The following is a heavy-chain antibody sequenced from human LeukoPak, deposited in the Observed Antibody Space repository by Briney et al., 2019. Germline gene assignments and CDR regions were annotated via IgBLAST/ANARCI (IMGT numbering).Heavy chain of an antibody. CDR3: ASGAPGEYYDFWGGYYTEAEYFQH. V-gene: IGHV4-34*01. J-gene: IGHJ1*01. Sequence: SETLSLTCAVYGGSFSGYYWSWIRQPPGKGLGWIGEINHSGSTNYNPSLKSRVTISVDTSKNQFSLKLSSVTAADTAVYYCASGAPGEYYDFWGGYYTEAEYFQHWGQGTLVTVSS. CDR1: GGSFSGYY. D-gene: IGHD3-3*01. CDR2: INHSGST.